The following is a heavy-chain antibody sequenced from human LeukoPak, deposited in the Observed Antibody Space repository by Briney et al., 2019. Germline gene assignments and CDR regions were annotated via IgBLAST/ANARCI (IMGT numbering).Heavy chain of an antibody. J-gene: IGHJ4*02. CDR1: GFTVSNFY. Sequence: PGGSLRLSCAASGFTVSNFYMTWVRQAPGKGLEWVSVIYSGGSTYYADSVKGRFTISRDNSKNTLSLQMSSLRAEDTAVYYCARSGSFRGRFDYWGQGTLVTVSS. CDR2: IYSGGST. D-gene: IGHD3-16*01. V-gene: IGHV3-53*01. CDR3: ARSGSFRGRFDY.